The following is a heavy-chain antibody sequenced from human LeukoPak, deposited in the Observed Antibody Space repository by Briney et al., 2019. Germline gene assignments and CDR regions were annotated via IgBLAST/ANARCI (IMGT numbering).Heavy chain of an antibody. Sequence: PSETLSLTCTVSGGSISSYYWSWIRQPPGKGLEWIGYIYYSGSTNYNPSLKSRVTISVDTSKNQFSLKLSSVTAADTAVYYCARDLLMAGTPTNWFDPWGQGTLVTVSS. D-gene: IGHD6-19*01. CDR2: IYYSGST. J-gene: IGHJ5*02. CDR1: GGSISSYY. CDR3: ARDLLMAGTPTNWFDP. V-gene: IGHV4-59*01.